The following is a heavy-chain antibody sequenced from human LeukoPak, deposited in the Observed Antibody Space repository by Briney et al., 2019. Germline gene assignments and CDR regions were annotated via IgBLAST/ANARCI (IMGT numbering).Heavy chain of an antibody. CDR2: IYYSGST. J-gene: IGHJ4*02. V-gene: IGHV4-39*01. Sequence: PSETLSLTCTVSGGSISSSSYYWGWIRQPPGKGLEWIGSIYYSGSTYYNPSLKSRVTISVDTSKNQFSLKLSSVTAADTAVYYCARFTIFGVVSREVYGSGSYQLDYWGQGTLVTVSS. CDR3: ARFTIFGVVSREVYGSGSYQLDY. CDR1: GGSISSSSYY. D-gene: IGHD3-3*01.